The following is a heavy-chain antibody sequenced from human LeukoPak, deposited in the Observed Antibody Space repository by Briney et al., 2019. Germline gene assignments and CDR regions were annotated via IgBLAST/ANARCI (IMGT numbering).Heavy chain of an antibody. Sequence: SETLSLTCTVSGDSINTYYWSWIRQPAGKGLEWIGHISASGSISYNPSLKSRVTTSVDTSKNQFSLKLNSVTAADTAVYYCARDGTLRWFDPWGQGILVTVSS. CDR1: GDSINTYY. CDR3: ARDGTLRWFDP. CDR2: ISASGSI. J-gene: IGHJ5*02. D-gene: IGHD1-26*01. V-gene: IGHV4-4*07.